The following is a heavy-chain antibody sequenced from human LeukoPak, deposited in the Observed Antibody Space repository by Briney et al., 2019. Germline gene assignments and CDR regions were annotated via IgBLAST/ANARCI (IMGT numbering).Heavy chain of an antibody. D-gene: IGHD1-14*01. J-gene: IGHJ6*04. CDR3: ARVLRGTSGAFDI. Sequence: PGGSLRLSCAASGFTFSSYSMNWVRQAPGKGLEWVSSISSSSSYIYYADSVKGRFTISRDNAKNSLYLQMNSLRAEDTAVYYCARVLRGTSGAFDIWGKGTTVTISS. CDR2: ISSSSSYI. V-gene: IGHV3-21*01. CDR1: GFTFSSYS.